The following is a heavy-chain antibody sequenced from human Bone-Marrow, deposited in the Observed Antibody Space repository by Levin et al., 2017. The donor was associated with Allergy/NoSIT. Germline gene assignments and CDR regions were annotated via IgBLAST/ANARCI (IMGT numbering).Heavy chain of an antibody. CDR1: GGSFSGYY. V-gene: IGHV4-34*01. J-gene: IGHJ4*02. D-gene: IGHD1-26*01. CDR2: INHSGST. Sequence: SETLSLTCAVYGGSFSGYYWSWIRQPPGKGLEWIGEINHSGSTNYNPSLKSRVTISVDTSKNQFSLKLSSVTAADTAVYYCARGYSGSYPYYFDYWGQGTLVTVSS. CDR3: ARGYSGSYPYYFDY.